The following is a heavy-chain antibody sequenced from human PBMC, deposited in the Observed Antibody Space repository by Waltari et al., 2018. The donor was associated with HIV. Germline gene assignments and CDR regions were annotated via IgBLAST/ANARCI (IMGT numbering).Heavy chain of an antibody. J-gene: IGHJ6*02. CDR1: GGSISSGDYY. D-gene: IGHD3-3*01. CDR2: IYYSGST. Sequence: QVQLQESGPGLVKPSQTLSLTCTVSGGSISSGDYYWRWLRQPPGKGLEWTGYIYYSGSTYYTPSLKSRVTISVDTSKNQFSLKLSSVTAADTAVYYCARDCCDFWSGYSRHYYYGMDVWGQGTTVTVSS. CDR3: ARDCCDFWSGYSRHYYYGMDV. V-gene: IGHV4-30-4*01.